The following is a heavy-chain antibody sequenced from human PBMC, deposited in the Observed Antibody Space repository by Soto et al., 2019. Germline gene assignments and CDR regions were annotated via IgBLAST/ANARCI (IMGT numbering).Heavy chain of an antibody. CDR3: VTWLSAHFDY. CDR2: IDGPTTNT. D-gene: IGHD6-19*01. CDR1: GFTFAHYA. V-gene: IGHV3-23*05. Sequence: VGSLRLSCAASGFTFAHYAMMWARQAPGRGLEWVSTIDGPTTNTHYIDSVKGRFFISRDNAINTVYLQMNGLRAEDTAVYYCVTWLSAHFDYWGRGTLVTVSS. J-gene: IGHJ4*02.